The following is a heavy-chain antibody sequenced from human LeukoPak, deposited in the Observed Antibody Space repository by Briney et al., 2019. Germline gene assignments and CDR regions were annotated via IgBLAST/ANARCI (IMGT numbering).Heavy chain of an antibody. CDR1: GGSIGSYY. CDR3: ARRMVAAINRAFDI. D-gene: IGHD2-15*01. V-gene: IGHV4-59*08. J-gene: IGHJ3*02. Sequence: SETLSLTCTVSGGSIGSYYWSWIRQPPGKGLEWIGYIYYSGSTNYNPSLKSRVTISVDTSKNQFSLKLSSVTAADTAVYYCARRMVAAINRAFDIWGQGTMVTVSS. CDR2: IYYSGST.